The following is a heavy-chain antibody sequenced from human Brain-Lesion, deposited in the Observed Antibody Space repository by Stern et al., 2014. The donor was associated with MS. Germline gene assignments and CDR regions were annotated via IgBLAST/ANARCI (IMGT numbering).Heavy chain of an antibody. CDR2: INPNTGGT. D-gene: IGHD3-3*01. CDR3: ARDQRGITIFGVVTDYYYLGMDV. V-gene: IGHV1-2*02. CDR1: GYIFTGYY. Sequence: VQLVESGAAVKKPGASVKVSCKTSGYIFTGYYIHWVRQAPGQGLEWMAWINPNTGGTKYAQKFQGRVTMSRDTSISTAYVELSSLTSDDTAVYYCARDQRGITIFGVVTDYYYLGMDVWGQGTTVTVSS. J-gene: IGHJ6*02.